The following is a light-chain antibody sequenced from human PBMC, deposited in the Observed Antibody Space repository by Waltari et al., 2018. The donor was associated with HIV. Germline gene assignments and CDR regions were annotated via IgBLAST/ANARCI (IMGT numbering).Light chain of an antibody. J-gene: IGLJ3*02. CDR3: SSYTSSSWV. CDR2: EVS. CDR1: SSDVGGYNY. Sequence: QSALTQPASVSGSPGQSITISCTGTSSDVGGYNYVSWYQQHPGKAPKLMIYEVSNRPSGVSNRFSGSKSGKTASLTISGLQAEDEADYYCSSYTSSSWVFGGGTKLTVL. V-gene: IGLV2-14*01.